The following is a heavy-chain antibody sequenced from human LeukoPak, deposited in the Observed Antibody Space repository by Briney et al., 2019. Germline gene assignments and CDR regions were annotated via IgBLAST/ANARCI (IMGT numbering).Heavy chain of an antibody. J-gene: IGHJ4*02. Sequence: ASVKVSCKVSGYTLTELSMHWVRQAPGQGLEWMGCINPDSGSTKDAQKFQGRMTMTRDASTSTAYMELSRLRSDDTSVYYCARGRHYDSSGYYAAFYFDYWGQGTLVTVSS. CDR2: INPDSGST. CDR1: GYTLTELS. CDR3: ARGRHYDSSGYYAAFYFDY. D-gene: IGHD3-22*01. V-gene: IGHV1-2*02.